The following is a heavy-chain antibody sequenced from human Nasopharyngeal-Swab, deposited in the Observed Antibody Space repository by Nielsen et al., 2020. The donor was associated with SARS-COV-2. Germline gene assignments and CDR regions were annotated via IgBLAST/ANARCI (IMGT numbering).Heavy chain of an antibody. D-gene: IGHD3-10*01. CDR1: GFPFSNYN. CDR2: ITSTSSTI. Sequence: LSLTCAASGFPFSNYNMNWVRQAPGKGLEWVSYITSTSSTIYYADSVKGRFTISRDNAKNSLSLQINSLRAEDTAMYYCVSSYYGSAYWGQGTLVTGSS. V-gene: IGHV3-48*04. J-gene: IGHJ4*02. CDR3: VSSYYGSAY.